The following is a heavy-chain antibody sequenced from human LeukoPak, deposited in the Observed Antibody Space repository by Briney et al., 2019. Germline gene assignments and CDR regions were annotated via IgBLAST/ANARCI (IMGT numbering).Heavy chain of an antibody. J-gene: IGHJ4*02. CDR2: IYNSGST. CDR3: ARYGSGTYPRFDY. V-gene: IGHV4-59*08. CDR1: GGSISGYY. D-gene: IGHD3-10*01. Sequence: XETLSLTCTVSGGSISGYYWSWIRQSPGKGLEWIGYIYNSGSTNYNPSLQSRVTISVDTSKNQFSLNLSSVTAADTAVYYCARYGSGTYPRFDYWGQGTLVTVSS.